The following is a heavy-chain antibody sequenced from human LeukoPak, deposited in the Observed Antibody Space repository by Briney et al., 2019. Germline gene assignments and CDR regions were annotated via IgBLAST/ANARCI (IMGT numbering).Heavy chain of an antibody. Sequence: PGGSLRLSCAASGFTFSKCAMSWVRQAPGKGLEWVSAISGSDGNTFYADSVKGRFTISRDNSKNTLSLQMNSLRAEDTALYYCAKDSSVPYGITDWGQGTLVTVSS. J-gene: IGHJ4*02. D-gene: IGHD4-17*01. CDR1: GFTFSKCA. V-gene: IGHV3-23*01. CDR2: ISGSDGNT. CDR3: AKDSSVPYGITD.